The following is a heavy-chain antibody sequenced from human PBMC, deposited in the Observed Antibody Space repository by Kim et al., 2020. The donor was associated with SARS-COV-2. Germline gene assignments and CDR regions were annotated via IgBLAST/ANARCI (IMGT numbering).Heavy chain of an antibody. CDR2: K. V-gene: IGHV3-7*03. Sequence: KYYVDSVKGRITISRDNAKNSLYLQMNSLGAEDTAVYYCARRWAGTIDYWGQGTLVTVSS. J-gene: IGHJ4*02. CDR3: ARRWAGTIDY. D-gene: IGHD6-19*01.